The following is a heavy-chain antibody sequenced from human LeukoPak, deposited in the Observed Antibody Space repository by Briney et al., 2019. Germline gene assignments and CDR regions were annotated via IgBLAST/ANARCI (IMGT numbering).Heavy chain of an antibody. J-gene: IGHJ4*02. D-gene: IGHD3-22*01. CDR3: AKEVLNYYDSSGYYSG. CDR2: IWYDGSNK. CDR1: GFTFSSYG. V-gene: IGHV3-33*06. Sequence: GGSLRLSCAASGFTFSSYGMHWVRQAPGKGLEWVAVIWYDGSNKYYADSVKGRFTISRDNSKNTLYLQMNSLRAEDTAVYYCAKEVLNYYDSSGYYSGWGQGTLVTVSS.